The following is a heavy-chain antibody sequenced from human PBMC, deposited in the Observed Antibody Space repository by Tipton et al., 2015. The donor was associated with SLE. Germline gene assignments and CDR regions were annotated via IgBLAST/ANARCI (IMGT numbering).Heavy chain of an antibody. CDR3: AKDIKQWLAFYFDD. D-gene: IGHD6-19*01. Sequence: GSLRLSCTASGLTFAGHAMSWVRQAPGKGLEWISGVSGDSGSTYYADSVKGRFTITRDNTKNSLYLQMNSLRAEDTALYFCAKDIKQWLAFYFDDWGKGTLVAVSS. J-gene: IGHJ4*02. CDR2: VSGDSGST. CDR1: GLTFAGHA. V-gene: IGHV3-23*01.